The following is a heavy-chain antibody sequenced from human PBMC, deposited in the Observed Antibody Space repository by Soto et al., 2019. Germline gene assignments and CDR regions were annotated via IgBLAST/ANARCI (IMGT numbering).Heavy chain of an antibody. J-gene: IGHJ6*02. D-gene: IGHD3-22*01. V-gene: IGHV3-30*18. CDR1: GFTFSSYG. Sequence: AGGSLRLSCAASGFTFSSYGMHWVRQAPGKGLEWVAVISYDGSNKYYADSVKGRFTISRDNSKNTLYLQMNSLRAEDTAVYYCAKNPEYYYDSSGSRYYYGMDVWGQGTTVTVSS. CDR2: ISYDGSNK. CDR3: AKNPEYYYDSSGSRYYYGMDV.